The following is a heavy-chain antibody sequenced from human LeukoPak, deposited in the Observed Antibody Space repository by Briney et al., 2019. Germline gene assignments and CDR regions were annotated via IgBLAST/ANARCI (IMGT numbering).Heavy chain of an antibody. CDR1: GGSISSYY. J-gene: IGHJ5*02. V-gene: IGHV4-4*07. D-gene: IGHD2-2*01. Sequence: SETLSLTCTVSGGSISSYYWSWIRQPAGKGLEWIGRIYTSGSTNYNPSLKSRVTMSVDTSKNQFSLKLSSVTAADTAVYYCARCRSYCSSTSCHYNWFDHWGQGTLVTVSS. CDR3: ARCRSYCSSTSCHYNWFDH. CDR2: IYTSGST.